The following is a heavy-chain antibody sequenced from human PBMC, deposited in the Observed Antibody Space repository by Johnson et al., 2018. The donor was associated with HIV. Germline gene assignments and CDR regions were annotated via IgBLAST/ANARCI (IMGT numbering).Heavy chain of an antibody. D-gene: IGHD3-10*01. CDR1: GFTFSDYY. J-gene: IGHJ3*02. Sequence: VQLVESGGGLVKPGGSLRLSCAASGFTFSDYYMSWVRQAPGKGLEWVSVIYSGGSTYYADSVKGRFTISRDNSKNTLYLQMNSLRAEDTAVYYCARVKKYYGVAFESWGQGTMVTVSS. V-gene: IGHV3-66*01. CDR2: IYSGGST. CDR3: ARVKKYYGVAFES.